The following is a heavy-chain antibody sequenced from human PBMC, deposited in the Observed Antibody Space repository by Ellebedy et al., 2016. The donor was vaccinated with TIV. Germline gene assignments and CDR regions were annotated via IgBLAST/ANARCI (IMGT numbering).Heavy chain of an antibody. D-gene: IGHD3-10*01. Sequence: ASVKVSCKASGYTFVSYGISWVRQAPGQGLEWMGWTRSYSGDTSYAQHLQDRVSMTIDISTSTAYMELRSLRSDDTAVYYCAREFSALWFGESLSGMDVWGQGTTVTVSS. J-gene: IGHJ6*02. CDR3: AREFSALWFGESLSGMDV. V-gene: IGHV1-18*01. CDR1: GYTFVSYG. CDR2: TRSYSGDT.